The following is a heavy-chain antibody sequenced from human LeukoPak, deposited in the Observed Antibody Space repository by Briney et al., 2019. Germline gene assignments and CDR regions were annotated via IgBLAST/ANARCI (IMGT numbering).Heavy chain of an antibody. CDR1: GGSISSYY. J-gene: IGHJ6*02. CDR2: IYYSGST. D-gene: IGHD1-26*01. V-gene: IGHV4-59*08. CDR3: ARIYSGSYGYYYYGMDV. Sequence: SETLSLTCTVSGGSISSYYWSWIRQPPGKGLEWIGYIYYSGSTNYSPSLKSRVTISVDTSKNQFSLKLSSVTAADTAVYYCARIYSGSYGYYYYGMDVRGQGTTVTVSS.